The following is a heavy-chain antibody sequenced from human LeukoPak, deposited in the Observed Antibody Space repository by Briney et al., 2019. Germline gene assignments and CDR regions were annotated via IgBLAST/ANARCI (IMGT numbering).Heavy chain of an antibody. Sequence: PSETLSLTCAVSGGSISSGGYSWSWIRQPPGKGLEWIGYIYHSGSTYYNPSLKSRVTISVGRSKNQFSLKLSSVTAADTAVYYCARGPGYYSGFDYWGQGTLVTVSS. J-gene: IGHJ4*02. CDR1: GGSISSGGYS. V-gene: IGHV4-30-2*01. CDR3: ARGPGYYSGFDY. D-gene: IGHD3-3*01. CDR2: IYHSGST.